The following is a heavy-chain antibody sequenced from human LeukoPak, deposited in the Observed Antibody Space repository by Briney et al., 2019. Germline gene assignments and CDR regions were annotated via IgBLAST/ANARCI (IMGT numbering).Heavy chain of an antibody. CDR2: IYYTGTT. V-gene: IGHV4-39*01. CDR1: GGSIIDTNYY. Sequence: PSETLSLTCSVSGGSIIDTNYYWAWIRQPPGKGLEWIANIYYTGTTYYNPSLKSRLTISVDTSKNQFSLKLNSVTAADTAVYYCARHPRTSGNWFDPWGQGTLATVSS. D-gene: IGHD2-2*01. J-gene: IGHJ5*02. CDR3: ARHPRTSGNWFDP.